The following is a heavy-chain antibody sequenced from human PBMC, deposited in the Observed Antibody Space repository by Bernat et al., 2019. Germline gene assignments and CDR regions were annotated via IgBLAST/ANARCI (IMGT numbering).Heavy chain of an antibody. CDR1: GYTFTSYG. CDR3: ARAPDTAMALRYYYMDV. J-gene: IGHJ6*03. CDR2: ISAYNGNT. D-gene: IGHD5-18*01. V-gene: IGHV1-18*01. Sequence: QVQLVQSGAEVKKPGASVKVPCKASGYTFTSYGISWVRQAPGQGLEWMGWISAYNGNTNYAQKLQGRVTMTTDTSTSTAYMELRSLRSDDTAVYYCARAPDTAMALRYYYMDVWGKGTTVTVSS.